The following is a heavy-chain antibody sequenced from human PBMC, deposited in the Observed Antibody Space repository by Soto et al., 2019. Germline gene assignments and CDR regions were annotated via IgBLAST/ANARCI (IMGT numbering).Heavy chain of an antibody. Sequence: SSETLSLTCTVSGGSISSYYWSWIRQPPGKGLEWIGYIYYSGSTNYNPSLKSRVTKSVDTSKNQFSLKLSSVTAADTAVYYCARMTRTTVDYWGQGTLVTVSS. CDR2: IYYSGST. V-gene: IGHV4-59*08. CDR3: ARMTRTTVDY. D-gene: IGHD2-21*02. CDR1: GGSISSYY. J-gene: IGHJ4*02.